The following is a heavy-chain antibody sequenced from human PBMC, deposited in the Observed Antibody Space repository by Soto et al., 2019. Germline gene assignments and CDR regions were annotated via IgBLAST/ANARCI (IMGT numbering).Heavy chain of an antibody. D-gene: IGHD4-17*01. J-gene: IGHJ4*02. CDR1: GGSFSGYY. CDR3: ARNGYGDYRPLY. V-gene: IGHV4-34*01. Sequence: QVQLQQWGAGLLKPSETLSLTCAVYGGSFSGYYWSWIRQPPGTGLEWIGKIDQSGGTNYNPSLKSRITISIDSSKRKFSLKLRSVTAADTAVYYCARNGYGDYRPLYWGQGTRVTVSS. CDR2: IDQSGGT.